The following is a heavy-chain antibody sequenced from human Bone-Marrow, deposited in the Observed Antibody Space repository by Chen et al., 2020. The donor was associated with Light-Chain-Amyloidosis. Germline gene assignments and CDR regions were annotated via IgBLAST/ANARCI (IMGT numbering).Heavy chain of an antibody. Sequence: QVQLVQSGAEVKKPGSSVKVSCKASGGTFSSYAISWVRQAPGQGLEWMGMIIPILGIANYAQKFQGRVTITADKSTSTAYMELSSLRSEDTAVYYCARDLGSGSPNWFDPWGQGTLVTVSS. CDR2: IIPILGIA. V-gene: IGHV1-69*04. D-gene: IGHD1-26*01. CDR3: ARDLGSGSPNWFDP. J-gene: IGHJ5*02. CDR1: GGTFSSYA.